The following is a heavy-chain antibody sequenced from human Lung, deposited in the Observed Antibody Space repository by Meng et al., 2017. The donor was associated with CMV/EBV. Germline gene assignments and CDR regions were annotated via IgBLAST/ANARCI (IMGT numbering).Heavy chain of an antibody. J-gene: IGHJ4*02. Sequence: QPQLVQSGAEVEKPGASVKVPCKASGYSFSTFGISWVRQVPGQRLEWVGWSSTRYGQTRYAQNLQGRVILSTDTSTNTAYMTLRDLTFDDTAVYFCARESERFGELYDYWGQGTLVTV. CDR3: ARESERFGELYDY. V-gene: IGHV1-18*01. D-gene: IGHD3-10*01. CDR1: GYSFSTFG. CDR2: SSTRYGQT.